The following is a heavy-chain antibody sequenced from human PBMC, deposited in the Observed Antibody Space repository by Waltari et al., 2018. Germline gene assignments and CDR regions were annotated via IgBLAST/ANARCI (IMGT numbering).Heavy chain of an antibody. V-gene: IGHV1-2*02. Sequence: QVHLVQSGAEVRKPGASVKVSCKGSGYTFSGYDIPWLRQDPGQGLEWMGWIDPNTGGTKLAQKFQGRVTMTRDTSINTVYMELSSLGSDDTAIYYCARDLYDSRVPGDYFDYWGQGTLVTVSS. CDR2: IDPNTGGT. D-gene: IGHD3-16*01. J-gene: IGHJ4*02. CDR3: ARDLYDSRVPGDYFDY. CDR1: GYTFSGYD.